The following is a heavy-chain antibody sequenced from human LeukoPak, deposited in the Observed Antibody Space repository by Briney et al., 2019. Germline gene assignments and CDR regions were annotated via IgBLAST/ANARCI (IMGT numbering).Heavy chain of an antibody. CDR2: ISSSGSTI. CDR3: ARDQSGIVATITFDY. Sequence: QPGGSLRLSCAASGFTFSYYEMNWVRQAPGKGLEWVSYISSSGSTIYYADSVKGRFTISRDNAKNSLYLQMNSLRAEDTAVYYCARDQSGIVATITFDYWGQGILVTVSS. D-gene: IGHD5-12*01. CDR1: GFTFSYYE. J-gene: IGHJ4*02. V-gene: IGHV3-48*03.